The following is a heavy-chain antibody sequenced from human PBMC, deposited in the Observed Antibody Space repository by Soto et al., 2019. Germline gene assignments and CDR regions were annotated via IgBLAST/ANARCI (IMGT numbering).Heavy chain of an antibody. V-gene: IGHV1-46*03. CDR2: INPSGGST. J-gene: IGHJ6*02. D-gene: IGHD5-18*01. CDR3: ARDPYGYSYGYDYYYGMDV. CDR1: GYTFTSYY. Sequence: ASVKVSCKASGYTFTSYYMHWVRHTPGQGLEWMGIINPSGGSTSYAQKFQGRVTMTRDTSTSTVYMELSSLRSEDTAVYYCARDPYGYSYGYDYYYGMDVWGQRTTVTVSS.